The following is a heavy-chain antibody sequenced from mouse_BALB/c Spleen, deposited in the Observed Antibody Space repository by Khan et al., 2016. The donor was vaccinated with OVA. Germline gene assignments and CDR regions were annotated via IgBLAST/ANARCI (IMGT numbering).Heavy chain of an antibody. CDR1: GYIFTSYW. CDR2: IYPGTNST. V-gene: IGHV1-76*01. Sequence: QVQLKESGTELVRPGASVKLSCKTSGYIFTSYWIHWVKQRSGQGLEWIARIYPGTNSTYYNEKFKGKATLTADKSSSTAYMQLSTLTSEDSAVYFGARDGPDGAWFVYWGQGTLVTASA. D-gene: IGHD2-3*01. CDR3: ARDGPDGAWFVY. J-gene: IGHJ3*01.